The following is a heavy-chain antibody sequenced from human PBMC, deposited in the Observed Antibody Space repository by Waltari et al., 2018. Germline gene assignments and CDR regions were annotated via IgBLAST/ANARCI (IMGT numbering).Heavy chain of an antibody. CDR2: IYSGGST. CDR3: ASSPRVAALNLGY. J-gene: IGHJ4*02. V-gene: IGHV3-53*01. D-gene: IGHD2-15*01. CDR1: GFTVSSNY. Sequence: EVQLVESGGGLIQPGGSLRLSCAASGFTVSSNYMTWVRQAPGKGLEWVSVIYSGGSTYYADSVKGRFTISRDNSKNTLYLQMNSLRAEDTAVYYCASSPRVAALNLGYWGQGTLVTVSS.